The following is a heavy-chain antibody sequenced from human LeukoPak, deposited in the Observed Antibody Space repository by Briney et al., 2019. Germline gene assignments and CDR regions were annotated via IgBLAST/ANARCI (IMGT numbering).Heavy chain of an antibody. Sequence: ASVTVSCKASGGTFSRYTISWVRQAPGQGLEWVGWISSYNGNTNYAQKLQGRGTMTTDTSTSKAYMELKSLRSDDPAVDYFARDGSPGEDSSGWYDDYWGQGTLPTVSS. CDR1: GGTFSRYT. J-gene: IGHJ4*02. V-gene: IGHV1-18*01. CDR3: ARDGSPGEDSSGWYDDY. D-gene: IGHD6-19*01. CDR2: ISSYNGNT.